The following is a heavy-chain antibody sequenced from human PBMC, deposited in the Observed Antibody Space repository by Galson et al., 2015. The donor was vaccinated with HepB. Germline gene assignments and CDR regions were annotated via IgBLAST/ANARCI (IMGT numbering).Heavy chain of an antibody. Sequence: SVKVSCKVSGCEFNKYGLSWVRQAPGQGLEWMGWVSGYDGSANYAPKFQGRVTMTTEKSTGTAYMEMRSLRSDDTAVYYCARDSRLELHLNNYYSYGMDVWGQGTAVSVS. CDR1: GCEFNKYG. CDR2: VSGYDGSA. V-gene: IGHV1-18*01. J-gene: IGHJ6*02. CDR3: ARDSRLELHLNNYYSYGMDV. D-gene: IGHD1-7*01.